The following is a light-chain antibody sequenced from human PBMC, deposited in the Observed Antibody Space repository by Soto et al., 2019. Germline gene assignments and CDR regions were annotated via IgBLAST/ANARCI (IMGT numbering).Light chain of an antibody. V-gene: IGKV1-39*01. CDR2: AAS. CDR1: QSISSY. J-gene: IGKJ4*01. Sequence: DIQMTQSPSSLSASVGDRVTITCRASQSISSYLNWYQQKPGKAPKLLIYAASSLQSGVPSRFSGSGSGTDLTLTISSLQPEDFATYYCQQSDSTPQLTFGGGTKVEIK. CDR3: QQSDSTPQLT.